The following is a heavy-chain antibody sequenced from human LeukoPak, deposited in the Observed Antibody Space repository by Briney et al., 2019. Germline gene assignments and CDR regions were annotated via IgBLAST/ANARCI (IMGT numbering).Heavy chain of an antibody. Sequence: PSETLSLTCTVSGYSISSGYYWGWIRQPPGKGLEYIGSVHHSADTYYNPSLKSRVTMSIDTSKNQFSLKLNSVTAADTAVYYCARYGHWFDPWGQGTLVTVSS. J-gene: IGHJ5*02. CDR1: GYSISSGYY. V-gene: IGHV4-38-2*02. CDR3: ARYGHWFDP. D-gene: IGHD3-10*01. CDR2: VHHSADT.